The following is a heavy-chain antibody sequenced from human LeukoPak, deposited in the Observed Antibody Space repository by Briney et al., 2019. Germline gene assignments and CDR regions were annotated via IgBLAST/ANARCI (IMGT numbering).Heavy chain of an antibody. D-gene: IGHD6-19*01. CDR3: ASIAVADSY. CDR2: INHSGST. CDR1: GGSFSGHY. V-gene: IGHV4-34*01. Sequence: SETLSLTCAVYGGSFSGHYWSWIRQPPGKGLEWIGEINHSGSTNYNPSLKSRVTTSVDTSKNQFSLKLSSVTAADTAVYYCASIAVADSYWGQGTLVTVSS. J-gene: IGHJ4*02.